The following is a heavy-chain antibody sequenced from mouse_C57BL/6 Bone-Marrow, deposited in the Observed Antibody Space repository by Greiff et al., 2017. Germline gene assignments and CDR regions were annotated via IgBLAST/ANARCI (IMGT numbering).Heavy chain of an antibody. CDR1: GYTFTSYW. CDR3: ARFNYVGAMDH. V-gene: IGHV1-59*01. J-gene: IGHJ4*01. CDR2: IDPSDSYT. D-gene: IGHD2-1*01. Sequence: QVQLQQPGAELVRPGTSVKLSCKASGYTFTSYWMHWVKQRPGQGLEWIGVIDPSDSYTNYNQKFKGKATLTVDTSSSTAYMQLSSLTSEDSAVYYCARFNYVGAMDHWGQGTSVTVSS.